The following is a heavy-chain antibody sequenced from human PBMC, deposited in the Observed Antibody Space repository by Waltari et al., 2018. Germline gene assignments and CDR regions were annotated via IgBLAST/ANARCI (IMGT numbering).Heavy chain of an antibody. CDR3: ATAQRIAALRYLRFDY. D-gene: IGHD6-13*01. CDR1: GGSISSGSYY. Sequence: QVQLQESGPGLVKPSQTLSLTCTVSGGSISSGSYYWSWIRQPAGKGLEWIGRIYTSGSTNYNPSLKSRVTISVDTSKNQFSLKLSSVTAADTAVYYCATAQRIAALRYLRFDYWGQGTLVTVSS. CDR2: IYTSGST. V-gene: IGHV4-61*02. J-gene: IGHJ4*02.